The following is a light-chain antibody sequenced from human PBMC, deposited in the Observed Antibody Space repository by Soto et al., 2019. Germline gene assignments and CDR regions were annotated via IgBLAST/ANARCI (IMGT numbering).Light chain of an antibody. CDR3: QQYISYSRT. CDR1: QSISSW. V-gene: IGKV1-5*03. J-gene: IGKJ1*01. Sequence: DIQMTQSPSTLSASVGDRVTITCRASQSISSWLAWYQQKPGKAPKLLIYKASSLESGVPSRFSSSRSGTEFTLTISSLQPDDFATYYCQQYISYSRTFGQGTKVEIK. CDR2: KAS.